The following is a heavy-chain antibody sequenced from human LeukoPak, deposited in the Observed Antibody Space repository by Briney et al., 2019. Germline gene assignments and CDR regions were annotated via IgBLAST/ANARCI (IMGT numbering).Heavy chain of an antibody. CDR2: ISYDGSNE. Sequence: GGSLRLSCAASGFTFSSYVMHWVRQAPGKGLEWVAIISYDGSNEYYVDSVKGRFTISKDNSKNTLYPQMNSLRAEDAAVYYCAKDGTKWDLLLWGQGTLVTVSS. CDR1: GFTFSSYV. V-gene: IGHV3-30*04. J-gene: IGHJ4*02. CDR3: AKDGTKWDLLL. D-gene: IGHD1-26*01.